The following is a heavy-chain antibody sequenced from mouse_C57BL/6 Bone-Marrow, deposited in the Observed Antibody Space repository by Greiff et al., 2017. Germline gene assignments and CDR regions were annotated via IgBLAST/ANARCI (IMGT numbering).Heavy chain of an antibody. CDR1: GFTFSSYG. Sequence: EVQVVESGGDLVKPGGSLKLSCAASGFTFSSYGVSWVRQTPDKRLEWVATISSGGSYTYYPDSVKGRFTISRDNAKNTLYLQMSSLKSEDTAMYYCASLSKRGNYWGQGTTLTVSS. J-gene: IGHJ2*01. V-gene: IGHV5-6*01. CDR2: ISSGGSYT. D-gene: IGHD2-5*01. CDR3: ASLSKRGNY.